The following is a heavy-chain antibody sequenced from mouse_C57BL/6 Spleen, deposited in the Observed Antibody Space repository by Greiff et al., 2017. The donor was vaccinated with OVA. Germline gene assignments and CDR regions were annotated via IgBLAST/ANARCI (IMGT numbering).Heavy chain of an antibody. CDR2: ISYSGST. CDR3: ARGDGSSLAWFAY. D-gene: IGHD1-1*01. Sequence: EVQGVESGPGMVKPSQSLSLTCTVTGYSITSGYDWHWIRHLPGNKLEWMGYISYSGSTNYNPSLKSRISITHDTSKNHFFLKLNSVTTEDTATYYCARGDGSSLAWFAYWGQGTLVTVSA. J-gene: IGHJ3*01. V-gene: IGHV3-1*01. CDR1: GYSITSGYD.